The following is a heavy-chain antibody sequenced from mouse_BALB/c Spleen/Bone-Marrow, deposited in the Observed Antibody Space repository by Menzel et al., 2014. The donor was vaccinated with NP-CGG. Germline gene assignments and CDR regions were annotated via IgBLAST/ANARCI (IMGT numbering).Heavy chain of an antibody. J-gene: IGHJ3*01. Sequence: VQLKESGGGLVQPGGSMKLSCVASGFTFSNYWMNWVRQSPEKGLEWVAEIRLKSNNYATHYAESVKGRFTISREDSKSSVYLQMNNLRAEDTGIYYCTTGFAYWGQGTLVTVSA. CDR1: GFTFSNYW. CDR2: IRLKSNNYAT. CDR3: TTGFAY. V-gene: IGHV6-6*02.